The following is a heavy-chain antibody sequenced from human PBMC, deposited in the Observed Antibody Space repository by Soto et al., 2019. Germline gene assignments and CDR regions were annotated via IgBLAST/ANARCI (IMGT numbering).Heavy chain of an antibody. Sequence: QVQLVESGGGVVQPGRSLRLSCAASGFTFSSYGMHWVRQAPGKGLEWVAVISYDGSNKYYADSVKGRFTISRDNSKNTLYLQMNSLRAEDTAVYYCAKWDYYGSGRHAFDIWGQGTMVTVSS. J-gene: IGHJ3*02. CDR2: ISYDGSNK. CDR3: AKWDYYGSGRHAFDI. D-gene: IGHD3-10*01. CDR1: GFTFSSYG. V-gene: IGHV3-30*18.